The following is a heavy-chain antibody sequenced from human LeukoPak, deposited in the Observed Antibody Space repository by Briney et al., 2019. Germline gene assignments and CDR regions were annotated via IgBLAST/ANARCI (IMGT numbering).Heavy chain of an antibody. D-gene: IGHD3-22*01. V-gene: IGHV3-23*01. CDR2: ISGSGGST. CDR3: AKASGGKYYGSSGSDVLRPPIDY. CDR1: GFTFSSYA. J-gene: IGHJ4*02. Sequence: HPGGSLRLSCAASGFTFSSYAMSWVRQAPGKGLEWVSAISGSGGSTYYADSVKGRFTISRDNSKNTLYLQMNSLRAEDTAVYYCAKASGGKYYGSSGSDVLRPPIDYWGQGTLVTVSS.